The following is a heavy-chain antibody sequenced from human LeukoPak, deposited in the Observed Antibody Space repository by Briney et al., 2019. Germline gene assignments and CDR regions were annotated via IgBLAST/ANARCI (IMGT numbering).Heavy chain of an antibody. J-gene: IGHJ3*02. V-gene: IGHV4-34*01. CDR1: GGSFSGYY. Sequence: SETLSLTCAVYGGSFSGYYWSWIRQPPGKGLEWIGEINHSGSTNYNPSLKSRVTISVDTSKNQFSLKLSSVTAADTAVYYCARSRIQLWLSSLGAFDIWGQGTMVAVSS. CDR3: ARSRIQLWLSSLGAFDI. D-gene: IGHD5-18*01. CDR2: INHSGST.